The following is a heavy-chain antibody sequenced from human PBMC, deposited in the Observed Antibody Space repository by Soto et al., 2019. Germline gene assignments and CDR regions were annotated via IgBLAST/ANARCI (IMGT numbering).Heavy chain of an antibody. J-gene: IGHJ4*02. CDR3: ARTKCSGGSCYSWSLDY. D-gene: IGHD2-15*01. V-gene: IGHV4-31*03. CDR1: GGSITTGGYY. Sequence: SETLSLTCTVSGGSITTGGYYWSWIRQLPGKGLEWIGHRYYSESTYYNPSLKSRVSISLDTSKNQFSLKLSFVTAADTAMYYCARTKCSGGSCYSWSLDYWGKGTPVTVSS. CDR2: RYYSEST.